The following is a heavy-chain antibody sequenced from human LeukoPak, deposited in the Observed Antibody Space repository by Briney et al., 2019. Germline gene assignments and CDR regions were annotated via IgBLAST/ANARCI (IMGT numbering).Heavy chain of an antibody. D-gene: IGHD3-10*01. J-gene: IGHJ4*02. V-gene: IGHV4-39*07. CDR3: ARTLRGVITSIDY. CDR2: IYYSGSI. Sequence: SETLSLTCTVSGGSISSSSYYWGWIRQPPGKGLEWIGSIYYSGSIYYNPSLKSRVTISVDTSKNQFSLKLSSVTAAGTAVYYCARTLRGVITSIDYWGQGTLVTVSS. CDR1: GGSISSSSYY.